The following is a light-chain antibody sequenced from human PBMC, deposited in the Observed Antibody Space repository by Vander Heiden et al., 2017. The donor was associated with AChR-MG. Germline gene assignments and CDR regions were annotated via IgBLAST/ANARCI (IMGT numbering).Light chain of an antibody. CDR3: QQSYTTPWT. V-gene: IGKV1-39*01. CDR2: AAF. Sequence: DIQMTQSPSSLSASVGDRVTITCRASQSISTYLSWYQQKPGKAPELLIYAAFNLQSGVPARFTGSGRGTDFPLTIRSLQPEDFATYYCQQSYTTPWTFGSGTKVGI. J-gene: IGKJ1*01. CDR1: QSISTY.